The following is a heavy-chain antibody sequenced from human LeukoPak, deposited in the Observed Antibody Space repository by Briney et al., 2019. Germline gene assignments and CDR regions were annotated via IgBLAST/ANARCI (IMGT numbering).Heavy chain of an antibody. J-gene: IGHJ4*02. CDR1: GFTFSSVW. CDR3: TTVHGAGPVNFDY. Sequence: GGSLRLSCTASGFTFSSVWMTWVRQAPGTGLEWVGRIKSRTDGETTAYAAHVKGRFSISRVDSENTLYLQMNSLKNEDTAVYFCTTVHGAGPVNFDYWGQGSLVTVSS. CDR2: IKSRTDGETT. D-gene: IGHD3-16*01. V-gene: IGHV3-15*01.